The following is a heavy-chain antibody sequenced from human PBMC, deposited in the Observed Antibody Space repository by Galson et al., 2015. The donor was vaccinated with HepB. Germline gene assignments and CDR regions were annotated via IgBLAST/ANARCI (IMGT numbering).Heavy chain of an antibody. D-gene: IGHD3-3*01. V-gene: IGHV3-23*01. CDR1: GFTFSSDA. J-gene: IGHJ4*02. CDR2: ISGSGGTN. Sequence: SLRLACAASGFTFSSDAMSWVRQAPGKGLEWVSGISGSGGTNYYADSVKGRFTISRDNPKNTLYLQMNSLRVEDTAVYYCAKIPLRFLEWYPVLVDYWGQGTLVTVSS. CDR3: AKIPLRFLEWYPVLVDY.